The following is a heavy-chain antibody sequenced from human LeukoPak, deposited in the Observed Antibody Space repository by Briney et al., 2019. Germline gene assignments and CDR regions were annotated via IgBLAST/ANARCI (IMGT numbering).Heavy chain of an antibody. V-gene: IGHV3-33*01. CDR3: ARDHIAAAGYFDY. J-gene: IGHJ4*02. CDR2: IWYDGSNK. CDR1: GFTFSSYG. Sequence: GGSLRLSCAASGFTFSSYGMHWVRQAPGKGLEWVAVIWYDGSNKYYADSVKGRFTIPRDNSKNTLYLQMNSLRAEDTAVYYCARDHIAAAGYFDYWGQGTLVTVSS. D-gene: IGHD6-13*01.